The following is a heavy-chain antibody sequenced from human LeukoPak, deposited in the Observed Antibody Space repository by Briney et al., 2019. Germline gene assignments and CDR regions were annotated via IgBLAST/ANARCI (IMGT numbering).Heavy chain of an antibody. V-gene: IGHV3-7*01. Sequence: GGSLRLSCAAAGITFSSNWMSWVRQARGKGLEWVANIKPDGSEKYYVDSVKGRFTISRDNAKNSLYLQMNSLRAEDSAVYYCARDGCTSTSCYTRGDVWGKGTMVTVSS. D-gene: IGHD2-2*02. CDR2: IKPDGSEK. CDR1: GITFSSNW. CDR3: ARDGCTSTSCYTRGDV. J-gene: IGHJ6*03.